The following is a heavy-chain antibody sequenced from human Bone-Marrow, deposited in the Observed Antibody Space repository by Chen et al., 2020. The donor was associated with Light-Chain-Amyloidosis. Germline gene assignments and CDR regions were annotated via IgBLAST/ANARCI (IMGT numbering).Heavy chain of an antibody. CDR2: IYPDDSDA. J-gene: IGHJ4*02. CDR1: GYTFPNYW. D-gene: IGHD2-21*01. V-gene: IGHV5-51*01. Sequence: GPEVKKPGESLKISCKGSGYTFPNYWIGWVRQMPGKGLEWMGVIYPDDSDARYSPSFEGQVTISXXXXXXXXXXXXXXXXASXXXMYYCARRRDGYNFDYWGQGTLVTVSS. CDR3: ARRRDGYNFDY.